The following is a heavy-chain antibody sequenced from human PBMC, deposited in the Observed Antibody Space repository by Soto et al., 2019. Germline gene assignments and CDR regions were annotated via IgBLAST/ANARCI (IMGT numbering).Heavy chain of an antibody. CDR1: GFTFSSYA. V-gene: IGHV3-30-3*01. D-gene: IGHD6-19*01. Sequence: QVQLVESGGGVVQPGRSLRPSCAASGFTFSSYAMHWVRQAPGKGLEWVAVISYDGSNKYYADSVKGRFTISRDNSKNTLYLQMNSLRAEDTAVYYCARGEQQWLDPLFDYWGQGTLVTVSS. CDR3: ARGEQQWLDPLFDY. J-gene: IGHJ4*02. CDR2: ISYDGSNK.